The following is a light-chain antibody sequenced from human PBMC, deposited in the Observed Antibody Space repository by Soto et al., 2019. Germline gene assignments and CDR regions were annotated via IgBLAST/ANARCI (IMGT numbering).Light chain of an antibody. Sequence: DIVITQSPDALAFSLDERATINCKSSQSVLYSSNNKNYLAWYQQKPGQPPKLLIYWASTRESGVPDRFSGSGSGTDFTLTISSLQAEDVAVYYCQQYYSTPWTFGQGTKV. V-gene: IGKV4-1*01. CDR1: QSVLYSSNNKNY. CDR2: WAS. CDR3: QQYYSTPWT. J-gene: IGKJ1*01.